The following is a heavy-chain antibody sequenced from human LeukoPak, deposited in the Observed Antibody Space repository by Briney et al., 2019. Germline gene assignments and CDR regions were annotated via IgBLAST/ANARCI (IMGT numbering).Heavy chain of an antibody. CDR3: AKAFYDSSGYSDY. Sequence: GGSLRLSCAASGFTFSSYAMSWVRQAPGKGLEWVSAISGSGGSTYYADSVKGRFTISRDNSKNTLYPQMNRLRAEDTAVYYCAKAFYDSSGYSDYWGQGTLVTVSS. J-gene: IGHJ4*02. D-gene: IGHD3-22*01. CDR2: ISGSGGST. V-gene: IGHV3-23*01. CDR1: GFTFSSYA.